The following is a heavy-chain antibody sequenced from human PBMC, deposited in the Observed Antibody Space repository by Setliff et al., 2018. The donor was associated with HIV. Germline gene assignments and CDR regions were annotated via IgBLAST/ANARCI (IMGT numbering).Heavy chain of an antibody. Sequence: ASVKVSCKISGYTLTELSIHWVRQAPGKGLEWMANFDPEDGETFFAQKFQGRLTMTEDTSTDTAYMELSSLRSDDTAMYYCATDPGYSSTWYSESFQHWGQGTVVTVSS. CDR3: ATDPGYSSTWYSESFQH. D-gene: IGHD6-13*01. V-gene: IGHV1-24*01. CDR2: FDPEDGET. CDR1: GYTLTELS. J-gene: IGHJ1*01.